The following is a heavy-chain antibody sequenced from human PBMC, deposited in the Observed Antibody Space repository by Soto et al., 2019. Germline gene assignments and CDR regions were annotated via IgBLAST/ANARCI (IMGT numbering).Heavy chain of an antibody. D-gene: IGHD1-7*01. J-gene: IGHJ6*02. CDR1: GYTFTDYY. CDR3: ARKLELRGSYYYYYDMDV. Sequence: GASVKVSCKASGYTFTDYYMHWVRQAPGQGLEWMGWINPNSGGTNYAQKFQGRVTMTRDTSISTAYMELSRLRSDDTAVYYCARKLELRGSYYYYYDMDVWGQGTLVTVSS. V-gene: IGHV1-2*02. CDR2: INPNSGGT.